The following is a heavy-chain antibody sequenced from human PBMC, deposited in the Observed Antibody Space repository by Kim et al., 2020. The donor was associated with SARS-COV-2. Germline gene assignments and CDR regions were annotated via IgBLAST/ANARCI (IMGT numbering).Heavy chain of an antibody. Sequence: GESLKISCKGSGYSFTSYWISWVRQMPGKGLEWMGRIDPSDSYTNYSPSFQGHVTIPADKSISTAYLQWSSLKASDTAMYYCARHRPHHYDRVAGRGYDAFDIWGQGTMVTVSS. CDR2: IDPSDSYT. V-gene: IGHV5-10-1*01. CDR1: GYSFTSYW. CDR3: ARHRPHHYDRVAGRGYDAFDI. D-gene: IGHD6-19*01. J-gene: IGHJ3*02.